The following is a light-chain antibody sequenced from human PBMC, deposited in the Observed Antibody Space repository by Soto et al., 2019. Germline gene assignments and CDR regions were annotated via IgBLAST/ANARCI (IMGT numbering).Light chain of an antibody. J-gene: IGLJ1*01. Sequence: QSALTQPASVSGSPGQSITISCSGTSSDVGGYNYVSWYQHHPGKAPKLIIYDVTNRPSGVSNPFSGSKSGNTASLTSSRLQPEDEAVDYCSSYTTSNTRQIVFGTGTKVTLL. CDR2: DVT. CDR1: SSDVGGYNY. V-gene: IGLV2-14*03. CDR3: SSYTTSNTRQIV.